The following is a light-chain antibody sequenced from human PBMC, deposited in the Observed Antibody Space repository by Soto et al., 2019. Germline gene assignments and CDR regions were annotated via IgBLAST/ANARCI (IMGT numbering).Light chain of an antibody. V-gene: IGKV3-11*01. CDR1: QSISSY. J-gene: IGKJ3*01. CDR2: DAF. Sequence: EIVLTQSPATLSLSPGERATLSCRASQSISSYLAWYQQKPGQAPRLLIYDAFNRATGIPARFRGSGSGTDFTLTISSLEPEDFAVYYCQQRGNWPPTFGPGTKVDIK. CDR3: QQRGNWPPT.